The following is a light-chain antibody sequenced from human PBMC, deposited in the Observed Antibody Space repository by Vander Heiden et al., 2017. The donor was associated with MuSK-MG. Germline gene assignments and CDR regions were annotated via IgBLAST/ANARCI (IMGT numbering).Light chain of an antibody. CDR1: QDISNY. CDR2: DAS. CDR3: QQEDNLPIT. J-gene: IGKJ4*01. Sequence: DIQMTQSPSSPSASVGDRVTITCQASQDISNYLNWYQQKPGKAPKLLIYDASNLETGVPSRFSGSGSGTDFTFTISSLHPEDIATYYCQQEDNLPITFGGGTKVEIK. V-gene: IGKV1-33*01.